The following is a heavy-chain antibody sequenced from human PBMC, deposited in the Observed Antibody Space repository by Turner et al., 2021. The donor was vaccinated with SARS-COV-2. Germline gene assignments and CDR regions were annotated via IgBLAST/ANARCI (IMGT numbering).Heavy chain of an antibody. Sequence: LQLVVSGGGFIQPGGSLRLSCAASGFTVSSNYMSWVRQAPGKGLEWVSVIYSGGSTYYADSVKGRFTISRDNSKNTLYLQMNSMRAEDTAVYYCARDRRVWFGELLYGLDVWGQGTTVTVSS. D-gene: IGHD3-10*01. CDR2: IYSGGST. J-gene: IGHJ6*02. CDR1: GFTVSSNY. CDR3: ARDRRVWFGELLYGLDV. V-gene: IGHV3-53*01.